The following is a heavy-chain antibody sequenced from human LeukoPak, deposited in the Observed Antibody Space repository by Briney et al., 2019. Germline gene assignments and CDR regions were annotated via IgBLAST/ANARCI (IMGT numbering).Heavy chain of an antibody. V-gene: IGHV3-43*02. J-gene: IGHJ4*02. Sequence: TGGSLRLSCAASGFTFHDYAMHWVRQAPGKGLEWVSLISGNGESTYYADSVMGRFTISRDNSKNSLYLQMNSLRTEDTALYYCAKDIAGYSYGIDYWGQGTLVTVSS. CDR2: ISGNGEST. CDR1: GFTFHDYA. D-gene: IGHD5-18*01. CDR3: AKDIAGYSYGIDY.